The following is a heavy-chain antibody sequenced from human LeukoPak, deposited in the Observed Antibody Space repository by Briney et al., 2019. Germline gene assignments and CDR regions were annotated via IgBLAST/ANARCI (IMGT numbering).Heavy chain of an antibody. CDR3: ARVGGYSGYDPDHFDY. CDR2: INAGNGNT. CDR1: GYTFTSYA. J-gene: IGHJ4*02. D-gene: IGHD5-12*01. V-gene: IGHV1-3*01. Sequence: ASVKVSCEASGYTFTSYAMHWVRQAPGQRLEWMGWINAGNGNTKYSQKFQGRVTITRDTSARTAYMELSRLRSEDTGVYDCARVGGYSGYDPDHFDYWGQGTLVTVSS.